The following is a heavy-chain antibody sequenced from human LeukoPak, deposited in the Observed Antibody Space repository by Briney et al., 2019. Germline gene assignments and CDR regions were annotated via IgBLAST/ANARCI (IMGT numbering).Heavy chain of an antibody. V-gene: IGHV1-46*01. J-gene: IGHJ3*02. CDR3: ARGLTRSSNAQHIVVVTAIHDAFDI. Sequence: GASVKVSCKASGYTFTGYYMHWVRQAPGQGLEWMGIINPSGGSTSYAQKFQGRVTMTRDTSTSTVYMELSSLRSEDTAVYYCARGLTRSSNAQHIVVVTAIHDAFDIWGQGTMVTVSS. CDR2: INPSGGST. D-gene: IGHD2-21*02. CDR1: GYTFTGYY.